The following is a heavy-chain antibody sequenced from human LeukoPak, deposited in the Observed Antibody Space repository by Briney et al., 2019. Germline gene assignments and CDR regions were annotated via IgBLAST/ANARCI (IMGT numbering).Heavy chain of an antibody. Sequence: GKTLRLSCAGSGFTFSSYSMNWVRQAPGEGLEWVSSISSSSSYIYYADSVKGRFTISRDNAKNTLFLQMSSLTVEDTAVYYCTTFVALRAFDVWGQGTMVTVS. CDR1: GFTFSSYS. D-gene: IGHD3-10*02. CDR2: ISSSSSYI. J-gene: IGHJ3*01. CDR3: TTFVALRAFDV. V-gene: IGHV3-21*01.